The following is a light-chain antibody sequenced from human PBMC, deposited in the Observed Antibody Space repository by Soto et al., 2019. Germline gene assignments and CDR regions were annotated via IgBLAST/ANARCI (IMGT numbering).Light chain of an antibody. J-gene: IGKJ4*01. V-gene: IGKV1-9*01. CDR2: GAS. Sequence: DTQLTQTPSFLSASVGDRVTITCRASQGISSYLAWYQQKPGKAPKLLINGASTLQSGVPSRFSGSGSGTEFTLTISSLQPEDCPTYYCQQLINYPLTFGGGTKVE. CDR3: QQLINYPLT. CDR1: QGISSY.